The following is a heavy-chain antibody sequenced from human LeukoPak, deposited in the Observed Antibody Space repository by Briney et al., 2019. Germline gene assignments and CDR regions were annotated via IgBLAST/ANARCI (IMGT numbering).Heavy chain of an antibody. CDR3: AKVRTLAYCGGDCYPSDY. V-gene: IGHV3-21*01. D-gene: IGHD2-21*01. Sequence: GGSLRLSCAASGFTFSSYSMNWVRQAPGKGLEWVSSISSSSSYIYYADSVKGRFTISRDNSKNTLYLQMNSLRAEDTAVYYCAKVRTLAYCGGDCYPSDYWGQGTLVTVSS. CDR1: GFTFSSYS. CDR2: ISSSSSYI. J-gene: IGHJ4*02.